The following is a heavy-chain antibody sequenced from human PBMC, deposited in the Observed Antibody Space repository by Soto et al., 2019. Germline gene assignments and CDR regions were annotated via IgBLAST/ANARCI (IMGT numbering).Heavy chain of an antibody. D-gene: IGHD1-26*01. CDR2: IHYGGGT. CDR1: GGSMSSYY. J-gene: IGHJ4*02. CDR3: VGVRYVGVGATSSDS. Sequence: SETLSLTCTVSGGSMSSYYWTWIRQPPGKGLEWIGFIHYGGGTVYNPALRSRVTVTVETSKKQFSLNLSSVTAADTAVYYCVGVRYVGVGATSSDSWGQGALVSGSS. V-gene: IGHV4-59*01.